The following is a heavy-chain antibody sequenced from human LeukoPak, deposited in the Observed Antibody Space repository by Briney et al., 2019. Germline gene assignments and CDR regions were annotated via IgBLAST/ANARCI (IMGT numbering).Heavy chain of an antibody. Sequence: GGSLRLSFAGSGFTFRNSAMHWVRQAPGKGLEYVSGISSNGGSTYYANAVKGRFTISRDNSKNTVYLQMGSLRVEDMAVYYCARWYNSLDVWGQGTTVTVSS. J-gene: IGHJ6*02. CDR3: ARWYNSLDV. CDR1: GFTFRNSA. CDR2: ISSNGGST. V-gene: IGHV3-64*01. D-gene: IGHD1-1*01.